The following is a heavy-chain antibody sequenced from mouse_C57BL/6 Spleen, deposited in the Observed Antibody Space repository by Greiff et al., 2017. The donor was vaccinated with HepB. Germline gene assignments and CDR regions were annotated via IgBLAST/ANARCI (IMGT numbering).Heavy chain of an antibody. V-gene: IGHV5-9*01. D-gene: IGHD1-1*01. Sequence: EVKLMESGGGLVKPGGSLKLSCAASGFTFSSYTMSWVRQTPEKRLEWVATISGGGGNTYYPDSVKGRFTISRDNAKNTLYLQMSSLRSEDTALYYCARHPSSKGYFDVWGTGTTVTVSS. CDR1: GFTFSSYT. CDR3: ARHPSSKGYFDV. J-gene: IGHJ1*03. CDR2: ISGGGGNT.